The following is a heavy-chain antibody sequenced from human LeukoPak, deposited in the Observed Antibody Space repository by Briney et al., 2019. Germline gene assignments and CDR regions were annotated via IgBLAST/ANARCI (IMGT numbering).Heavy chain of an antibody. V-gene: IGHV3-74*01. J-gene: IGHJ4*02. CDR3: AKDIAAAGNFDY. CDR2: IETDGSTT. Sequence: GGSLRLSCAASGFSFSSYWMHWARQAPGKGLVWVSLIETDGSTTKYADSVKGRFTISRDNARNTLYLQMNSLRAEDTALYYCAKDIAAAGNFDYWGRGTLVTVSS. CDR1: GFSFSSYW. D-gene: IGHD6-13*01.